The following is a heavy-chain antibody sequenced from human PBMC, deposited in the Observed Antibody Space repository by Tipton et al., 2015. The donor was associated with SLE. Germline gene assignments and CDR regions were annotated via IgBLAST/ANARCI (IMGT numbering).Heavy chain of an antibody. V-gene: IGHV4-39*02. CDR2: IYYSGST. CDR1: GGSISSSVYS. J-gene: IGHJ3*01. CDR3: AREHISSLRDAFEV. Sequence: TLSLTCNVSGGSISSSVYSWNWIRQPPGKGLEWIGTIYYSGSTYYNSSLKSRVTISLDTSKNQFSLKLRSVTVVDTAMYYCAREHISSLRDAFEVWGQGTMVTVS. D-gene: IGHD2-15*01.